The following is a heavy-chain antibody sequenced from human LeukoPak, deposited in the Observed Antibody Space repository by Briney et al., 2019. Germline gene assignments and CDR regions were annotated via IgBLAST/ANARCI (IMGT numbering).Heavy chain of an antibody. V-gene: IGHV3-53*01. CDR2: MYSGGTT. Sequence: GGSLRLSCAASGFTVSSNYMSWVRQAPGKGLEWVSLMYSGGTTYYADSVTGRFTISRDNSKNTLYLQMNSLRADDTAVYYCARDLDGSGILPFDYWGQGTLVTVSS. CDR1: GFTVSSNY. J-gene: IGHJ4*02. D-gene: IGHD5-24*01. CDR3: ARDLDGSGILPFDY.